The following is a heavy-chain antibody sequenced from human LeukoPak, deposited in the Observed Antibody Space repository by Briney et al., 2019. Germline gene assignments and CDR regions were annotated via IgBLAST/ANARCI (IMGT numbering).Heavy chain of an antibody. Sequence: SETLSLTCTVSGGSISSYYWSWVRQPPGKGLEWIGEIYHSGSTNYNPSLKSRVTMSVDKSKNQFSLKLSSVTAADAAVYYCARGRLFCSGGSCYRYGFDYWGQGTLVTVSS. CDR3: ARGRLFCSGGSCYRYGFDY. D-gene: IGHD2-15*01. CDR2: IYHSGST. J-gene: IGHJ4*02. V-gene: IGHV4-59*12. CDR1: GGSISSYY.